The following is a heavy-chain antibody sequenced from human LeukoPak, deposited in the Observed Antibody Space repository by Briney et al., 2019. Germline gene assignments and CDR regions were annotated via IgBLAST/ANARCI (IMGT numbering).Heavy chain of an antibody. V-gene: IGHV1-69*05. CDR3: ARDQSVGGGRYNWFDP. D-gene: IGHD2-15*01. Sequence: SVKVSCKASGGTFSSYAISWVRQAPGQGLEWMGGIIPIFGTANYAQKFQGRVTITTDESTSTAYKELSSLRSEDTAVYYCARDQSVGGGRYNWFDPWGQGTLVTVSS. CDR2: IIPIFGTA. J-gene: IGHJ5*02. CDR1: GGTFSSYA.